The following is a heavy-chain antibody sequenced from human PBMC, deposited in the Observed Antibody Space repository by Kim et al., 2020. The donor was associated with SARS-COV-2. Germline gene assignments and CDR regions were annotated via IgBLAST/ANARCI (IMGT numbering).Heavy chain of an antibody. J-gene: IGHJ4*02. Sequence: ASVKVSCKASGYTFSSYAMNWVRQAPGQGLEWMGWINTNTGDPSYAQGFTGRIVFSLDTSVSTAYLQISSLKAEDTAVYYCARDHRGGSRVVGAVSGFDTWGQGTLVTVSS. D-gene: IGHD1-26*01. V-gene: IGHV7-4-1*02. CDR1: GYTFSSYA. CDR2: INTNTGDP. CDR3: ARDHRGGSRVVGAVSGFDT.